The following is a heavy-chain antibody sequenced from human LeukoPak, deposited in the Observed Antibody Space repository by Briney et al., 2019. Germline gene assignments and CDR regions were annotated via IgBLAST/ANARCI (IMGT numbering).Heavy chain of an antibody. Sequence: GGSLRLTCAASGFTFSDSYMSWIRQVPGKGLEWISYISSSGGTIYYADSVKGRFTISGDNAKNSLYLHMNSLRAEDTAVYYCAKEGGDWGEGYFDYWGQGTLVTVSS. D-gene: IGHD7-27*01. V-gene: IGHV3-11*01. J-gene: IGHJ4*02. CDR2: ISSSGGTI. CDR1: GFTFSDSY. CDR3: AKEGGDWGEGYFDY.